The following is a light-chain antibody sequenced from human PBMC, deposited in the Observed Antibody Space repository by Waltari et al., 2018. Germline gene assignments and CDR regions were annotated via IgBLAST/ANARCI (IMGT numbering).Light chain of an antibody. Sequence: IQLTQSPSSLSASVGDRVTITCRASQGISSYLAWYQQKPGKAPKLLTYAASTLQSGVPSRFSGSGSGTDFTLTISSLQPEDFATYYCQQLNSYPLFTFGPGTKVDIK. CDR3: QQLNSYPLFT. CDR2: AAS. J-gene: IGKJ3*01. CDR1: QGISSY. V-gene: IGKV1-9*01.